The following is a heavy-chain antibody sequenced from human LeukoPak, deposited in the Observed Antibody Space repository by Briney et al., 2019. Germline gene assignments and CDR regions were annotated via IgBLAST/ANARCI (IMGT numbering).Heavy chain of an antibody. CDR3: ARRQPGIAVAGPLLDY. CDR1: GFTFSSYS. D-gene: IGHD6-19*01. V-gene: IGHV3-21*01. Sequence: PGGSLRLSCAASGFTFSSYSMHWVRQAPGKGLEWVSSISSSSSYIYYADSVKGRFTISRDNAKNSLYLQMNSLRAEDTAVYYCARRQPGIAVAGPLLDYWGQGTLVTVSS. CDR2: ISSSSSYI. J-gene: IGHJ4*02.